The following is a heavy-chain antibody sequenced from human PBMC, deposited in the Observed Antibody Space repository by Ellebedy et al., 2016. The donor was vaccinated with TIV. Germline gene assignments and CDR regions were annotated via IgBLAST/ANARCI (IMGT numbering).Heavy chain of an antibody. Sequence: AASVKVSCKASGYTFTGYYMHWVRQAPGQGLEWMGWINPNSGGTNYAQKFQGRVTMTRDTSISTAYMELSRLRSDDTAVYYCGHSSSWYLVFDYWGQGTLVTVSS. CDR3: GHSSSWYLVFDY. J-gene: IGHJ4*02. CDR2: INPNSGGT. D-gene: IGHD6-13*01. V-gene: IGHV1-2*02. CDR1: GYTFTGYY.